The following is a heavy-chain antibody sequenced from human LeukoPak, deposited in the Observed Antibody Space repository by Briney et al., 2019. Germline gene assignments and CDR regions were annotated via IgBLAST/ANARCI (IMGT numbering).Heavy chain of an antibody. CDR2: INPNSGGT. D-gene: IGHD3-9*01. J-gene: IGHJ4*02. V-gene: IGHV1-2*02. CDR1: GYTFTSYG. CDR3: ARARAYFDWLSVDY. Sequence: GASVKVSCKASGYTFTSYGISWVRQAPGQGLEWMGWINPNSGGTNYAQKFQGRVTMTRDTSISTAYMELSRLRSDDTAVYYCARARAYFDWLSVDYWGQGTLVTVSS.